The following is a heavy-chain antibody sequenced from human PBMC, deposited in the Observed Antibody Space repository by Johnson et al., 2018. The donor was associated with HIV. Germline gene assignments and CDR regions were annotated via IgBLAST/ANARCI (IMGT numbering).Heavy chain of an antibody. J-gene: IGHJ3*02. CDR1: GFTFSSYW. Sequence: VQLVESGGGLVQPGGSLRLSCAASGFTFSSYWMHWVRQAPGKGLVWVSRVNSDGSSTSYADSVKGRFTISRDNAKNTLYLQMNSLRTEDTALYYCAKGGTVTTDAFDIWGQGTMVTVSS. CDR3: AKGGTVTTDAFDI. D-gene: IGHD4-17*01. CDR2: VNSDGSST. V-gene: IGHV3-74*01.